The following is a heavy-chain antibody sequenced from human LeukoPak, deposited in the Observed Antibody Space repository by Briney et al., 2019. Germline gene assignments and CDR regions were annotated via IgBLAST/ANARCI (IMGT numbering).Heavy chain of an antibody. CDR1: GFTFSSYA. CDR2: ISYDGSNK. CDR3: ARGHDYGNY. D-gene: IGHD4-17*01. V-gene: IGHV3-30-3*01. Sequence: GGSLRLSCAATGFTFSSYAMHWVRQAPGKGLEWVAVISYDGSNKYYADSVKGRFTISRDNSKNTLYLQMNSLRAEDTAVYYCARGHDYGNYWGQGTLVTVSS. J-gene: IGHJ4*02.